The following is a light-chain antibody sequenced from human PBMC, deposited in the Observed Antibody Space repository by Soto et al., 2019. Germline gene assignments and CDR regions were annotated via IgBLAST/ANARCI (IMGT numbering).Light chain of an antibody. CDR1: QSVGTN. CDR3: QQRSNWPT. Sequence: EIVMTQSPATLSVSPGERATLSCRASQSVGTNLAWFQQRPGQAPRLLIYGASTRATGIPARFSGSGSGTDFTLTISSLEPEDFAVYYCQQRSNWPTFGQGTKVDIK. J-gene: IGKJ1*01. V-gene: IGKV3-15*01. CDR2: GAS.